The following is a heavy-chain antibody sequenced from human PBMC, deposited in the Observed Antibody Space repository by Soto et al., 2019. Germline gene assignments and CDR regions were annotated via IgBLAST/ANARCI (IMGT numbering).Heavy chain of an antibody. CDR3: ARSSRGGWFDY. CDR1: GGSISSYY. V-gene: IGHV4-34*01. Sequence: SETLSLTCTVSGGSISSYYWSWIRQPPGKGLEWIGEINHSGSTNYNPSLKSRVTISVDTSKNQFSLKLSSVTAADTAVYYCARSSRGGWFDYWGQGTLVTVSS. CDR2: INHSGST. J-gene: IGHJ4*02. D-gene: IGHD6-19*01.